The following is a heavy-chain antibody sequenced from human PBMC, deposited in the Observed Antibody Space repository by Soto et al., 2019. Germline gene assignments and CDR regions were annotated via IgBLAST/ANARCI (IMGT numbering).Heavy chain of an antibody. V-gene: IGHV1-24*01. Sequence: ASGKVSCKVFGYTLTELSMHWVRQAPGKGLEWMGGFDPEDGETIYAQKFQGRVTMTEDTSTDTAYMELSSLRSEDTAVYYCATGIIRYFDWAVNYWGQGTLVTVSS. CDR3: ATGIIRYFDWAVNY. J-gene: IGHJ4*02. CDR1: GYTLTELS. CDR2: FDPEDGET. D-gene: IGHD3-9*01.